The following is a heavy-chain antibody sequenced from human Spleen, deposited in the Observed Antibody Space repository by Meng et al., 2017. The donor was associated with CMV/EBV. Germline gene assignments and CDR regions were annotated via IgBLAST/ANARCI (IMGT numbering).Heavy chain of an antibody. CDR1: GYTFTSYY. D-gene: IGHD1-26*01. Sequence: ASVKVSCKASGYTFTSYYMHWVRQAPGQGLEWMGIINPSGGSTTYAQKFQGRVTMTTDTSTTTAYMELRSPRSDDTAVYYCARVRFYSDSRYGMDVWGQGTTVTVSS. V-gene: IGHV1-46*01. CDR3: ARVRFYSDSRYGMDV. CDR2: INPSGGST. J-gene: IGHJ6*02.